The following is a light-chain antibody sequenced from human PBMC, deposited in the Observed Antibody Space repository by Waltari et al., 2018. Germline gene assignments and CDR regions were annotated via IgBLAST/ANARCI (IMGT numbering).Light chain of an antibody. V-gene: IGKV3-15*01. CDR1: QSVRAN. Sequence: EIVMTQSPATLSVSPGESATVSCRASQSVRANLAWYQQRPGQAPRLLIYDAYTRATGVPPSVRGSGFGTEFALTISSLRSEDFAVYYCQQYENWPPLTFGGGTKVEIK. J-gene: IGKJ4*01. CDR2: DAY. CDR3: QQYENWPPLT.